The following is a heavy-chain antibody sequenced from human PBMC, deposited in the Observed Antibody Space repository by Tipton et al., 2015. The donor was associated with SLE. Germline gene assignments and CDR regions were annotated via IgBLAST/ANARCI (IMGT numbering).Heavy chain of an antibody. D-gene: IGHD3-22*01. Sequence: TLSLTCTVSGGSISGSSNYWGWVRQPPGKGLEWIGSIYDSGSTYYNPSLKSRATISVDTSKNHFSLKLTSVTAADTAVYHCARQHDTSGYYYIWGQGTLVTVSS. J-gene: IGHJ4*02. CDR3: ARQHDTSGYYYI. V-gene: IGHV4-39*01. CDR1: GGSISGSSNY. CDR2: IYDSGST.